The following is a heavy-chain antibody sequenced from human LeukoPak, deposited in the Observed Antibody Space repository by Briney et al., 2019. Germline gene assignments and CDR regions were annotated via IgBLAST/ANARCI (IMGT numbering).Heavy chain of an antibody. CDR3: ARRSQEYSYGRHAIDY. CDR1: GYSFTSYW. CDR2: IYPGDSDT. Sequence: GESLKISCKGSGYSFTSYWIGWVRQMPGKGLDWMGIIYPGDSDTRYSPSFQGQVTISADKSISTAYLQWSRLKASDTAMYYCARRSQEYSYGRHAIDYWGQGTLVTVSS. J-gene: IGHJ4*02. D-gene: IGHD5-18*01. V-gene: IGHV5-51*01.